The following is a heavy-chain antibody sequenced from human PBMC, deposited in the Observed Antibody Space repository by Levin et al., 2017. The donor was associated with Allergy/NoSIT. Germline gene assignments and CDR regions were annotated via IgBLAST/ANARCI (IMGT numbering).Heavy chain of an antibody. V-gene: IGHV2-5*02. Sequence: SGPTLVKPTQTLTLTCTFSGFSLSTSGVGVGWIRQPPGKALEWLALIYWDDDKRYSPSLKSRLTITKDTSKNQVVLTMTNMDPVDTATYYCAKRSMNDYIWGSYRPDAFDIWGQGTMVTVSS. CDR3: AKRSMNDYIWGSYRPDAFDI. CDR1: GFSLSTSGVG. D-gene: IGHD3-16*02. CDR2: IYWDDDK. J-gene: IGHJ3*02.